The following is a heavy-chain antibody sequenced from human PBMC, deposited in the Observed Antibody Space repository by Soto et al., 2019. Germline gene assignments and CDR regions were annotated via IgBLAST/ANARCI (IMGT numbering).Heavy chain of an antibody. V-gene: IGHV3-30*18. CDR2: MSSDGSKI. CDR3: AKDEGVGGTLGLDY. J-gene: IGHJ4*02. CDR1: GFDFTYYA. D-gene: IGHD1-26*01. Sequence: QVQLVESGGGAVQPGESLRLSCVASGFDFTYYAMHWVRQAPGKGLESVAVMSSDGSKIHHTDSVKGRFTISRDNSKNTLYLQMTSLRKEDTAVYFCAKDEGVGGTLGLDYWGQGTLVSVSS.